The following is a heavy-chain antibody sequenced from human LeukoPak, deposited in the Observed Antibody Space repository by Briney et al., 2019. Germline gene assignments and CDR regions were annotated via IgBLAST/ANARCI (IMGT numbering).Heavy chain of an antibody. CDR2: MNPNSGNT. CDR3: ARGGWVRGVITRNGLDY. J-gene: IGHJ4*02. D-gene: IGHD3-10*01. V-gene: IGHV1-8*02. CDR1: GYTFTSYD. Sequence: GASVKVSCKASGYTFTSYDINWVRQATGQGLEWMGWMNPNSGNTSYAQKFQGRVTMTRDTSISTAYMDLSSLRSDDTAVYYCARGGWVRGVITRNGLDYWGQGTLVTVSS.